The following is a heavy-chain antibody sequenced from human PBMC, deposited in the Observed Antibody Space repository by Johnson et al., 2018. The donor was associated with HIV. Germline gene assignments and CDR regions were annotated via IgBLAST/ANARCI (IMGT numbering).Heavy chain of an antibody. Sequence: EVLLVESGGGLVQPGRSLRLSCAASGFTFDDYAMHWVRQAPGKGLEWVSGISWNSGSIGYADSVKGRFTISRDNAKNSLYLQMNSLRAEDTALYYCAKEAAMVQGGAFDIWGQGTMVTVSS. D-gene: IGHD3-10*01. V-gene: IGHV3-9*01. CDR2: ISWNSGSI. J-gene: IGHJ3*02. CDR3: AKEAAMVQGGAFDI. CDR1: GFTFDDYA.